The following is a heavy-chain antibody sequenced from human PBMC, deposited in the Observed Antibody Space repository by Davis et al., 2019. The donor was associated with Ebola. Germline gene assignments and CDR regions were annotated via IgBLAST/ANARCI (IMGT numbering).Heavy chain of an antibody. D-gene: IGHD4-11*01. V-gene: IGHV3-30*04. J-gene: IGHJ3*01. CDR3: AFQPYSPAALDV. CDR1: GFGFGSYA. Sequence: GGSLRLSCAGSGFGFGSYAMYWVRQAPGQGLEWVALILHDGSLRHYADSVKGRFTVSRDNFNKILYLQMDNVGPADTAVYYCAFQPYSPAALDVWGQGTLVTVSS. CDR2: ILHDGSLR.